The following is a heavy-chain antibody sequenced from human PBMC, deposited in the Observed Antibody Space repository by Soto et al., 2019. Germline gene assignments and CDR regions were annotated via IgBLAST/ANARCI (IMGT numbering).Heavy chain of an antibody. Sequence: QITLKESGPTLVKPTQTLTLTCTFSGFSLSTSGVGVGWIRQPPGKALEWLALIYWDDDKRYSPSLKRRLTITKDSSKNQVVLTMTNMDPVVTATYYCAHTLPPWGGMDVWGQGTTVIVSS. D-gene: IGHD7-27*01. CDR3: AHTLPPWGGMDV. CDR2: IYWDDDK. CDR1: GFSLSTSGVG. V-gene: IGHV2-5*02. J-gene: IGHJ6*02.